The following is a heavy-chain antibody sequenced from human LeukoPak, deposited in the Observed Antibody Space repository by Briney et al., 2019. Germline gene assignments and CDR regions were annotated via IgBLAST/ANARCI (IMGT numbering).Heavy chain of an antibody. V-gene: IGHV4-34*01. CDR2: INHSGST. Sequence: SETLSLTCAVYGGSFSGYYWSWIRQPPGKGLEWIGEINHSGSTNYNPSLKSRVTISVDTSKNQFSLKLSSVTAADTAVYYCARVGPRLYYGGHNWFDPWGQGTLVTVSS. J-gene: IGHJ5*02. CDR3: ARVGPRLYYGGHNWFDP. CDR1: GGSFSGYY. D-gene: IGHD4-23*01.